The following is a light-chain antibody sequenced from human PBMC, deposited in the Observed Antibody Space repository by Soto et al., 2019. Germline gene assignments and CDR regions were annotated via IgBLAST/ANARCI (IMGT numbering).Light chain of an antibody. CDR3: QQYKSNPLT. CDR2: KAS. Sequence: DIQMTQSPSTLSASVGDRVTITCRASQSVSSWLAWYQQKPGKVPKLLIYKASTLQSGVPSRFSGNGSGTEFTLTISSLQPDDFAAYYCQQYKSNPLTFGGGTKVEIK. J-gene: IGKJ4*01. CDR1: QSVSSW. V-gene: IGKV1-5*03.